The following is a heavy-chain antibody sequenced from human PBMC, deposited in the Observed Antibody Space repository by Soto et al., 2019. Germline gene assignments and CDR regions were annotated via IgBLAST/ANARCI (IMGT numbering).Heavy chain of an antibody. CDR2: TYYRSKWYN. Sequence: PSQTLSLTCAISGDSVSSNSAALSWIRQSPSRGLEWLGRTYYRSKWYNDYTLSVKSRITINPDTSKNQFSLQLNSVTPGDTAVYYCARFLGRYDAFDIWGQGTVVTVS. CDR1: GDSVSSNSAA. CDR3: ARFLGRYDAFDI. V-gene: IGHV6-1*01. J-gene: IGHJ3*02. D-gene: IGHD7-27*01.